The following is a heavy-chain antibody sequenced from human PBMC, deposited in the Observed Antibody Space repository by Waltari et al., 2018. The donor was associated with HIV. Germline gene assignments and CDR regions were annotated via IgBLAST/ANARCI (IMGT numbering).Heavy chain of an antibody. J-gene: IGHJ5*02. V-gene: IGHV1-8*01. Sequence: QVQLVQSGAVVEKPGASVKVSCQTSGYTFTDYDINWVRRAAGQGLEWIGWMSPKTGKAGYGQRFQGRVTMTRNTSINTAYLELRDLKSQDTALYYCTGSRPGAIFCDHWGQGT. D-gene: IGHD3-3*01. CDR1: GYTFTDYD. CDR2: MSPKTGKA. CDR3: TGSRPGAIFCDH.